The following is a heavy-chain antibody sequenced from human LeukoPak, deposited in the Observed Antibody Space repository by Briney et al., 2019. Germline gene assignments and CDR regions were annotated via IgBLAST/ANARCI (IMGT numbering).Heavy chain of an antibody. J-gene: IGHJ6*03. V-gene: IGHV1-2*02. D-gene: IGHD3-3*01. Sequence: ASVKVSCKASGYTFTGYYMHWVRQAPGQGLEWMGWINPNSGGTNYAQKFQGRVTMTRDTSISTAHMELSRLRSDDTAVYYCARVSNDFWSGLHYMDVWGKGTTVTVSS. CDR3: ARVSNDFWSGLHYMDV. CDR1: GYTFTGYY. CDR2: INPNSGGT.